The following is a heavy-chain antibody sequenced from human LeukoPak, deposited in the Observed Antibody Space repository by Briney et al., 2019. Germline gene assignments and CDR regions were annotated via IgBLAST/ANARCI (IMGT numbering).Heavy chain of an antibody. D-gene: IGHD6-19*01. J-gene: IGHJ4*02. CDR3: AREPSGIAVSGIFDY. CDR1: GFTFSNYA. V-gene: IGHV3-30*04. CDR2: ISYDGNNK. Sequence: PGGSLRLSCAASGFTFSNYAMHWVRQAPGKGLEWVAVISYDGNNKYYADSVKGRFTISRDNSKNTLYLQMNSLRAEDTAVYFCAREPSGIAVSGIFDYWGQGTLVTVSS.